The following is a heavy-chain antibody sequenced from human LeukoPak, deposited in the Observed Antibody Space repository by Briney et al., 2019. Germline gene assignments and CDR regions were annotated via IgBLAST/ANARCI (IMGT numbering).Heavy chain of an antibody. Sequence: SETLSLTCTASGASVTSGGFYWGWLRQSPGKGLHWIASVYYTGSTYYNPSLKSRVTISIDTSKNQFSLNLRSLIAADTAVYYCARHSGSGSLSRPFDPWGRGTLVTVSS. CDR2: VYYTGST. J-gene: IGHJ5*02. V-gene: IGHV4-39*01. CDR3: ARHSGSGSLSRPFDP. D-gene: IGHD3-10*01. CDR1: GASVTSGGFY.